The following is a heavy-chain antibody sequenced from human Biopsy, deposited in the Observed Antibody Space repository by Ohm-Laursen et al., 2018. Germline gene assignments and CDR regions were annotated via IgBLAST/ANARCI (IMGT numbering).Heavy chain of an antibody. CDR1: GGSISSSTTYY. CDR3: ARGDYFDSNGYFWFDP. J-gene: IGHJ5*02. D-gene: IGHD3-22*01. V-gene: IGHV4-31*01. Sequence: SQTLSLTCPVSGGSISSSTTYYWAWIRQRPGKGLEWIGYIFNSANTYYNPSLKNLITISGDTSKNQFSLKLNSVTAADTAVYYCARGDYFDSNGYFWFDPWGQGTLVTVSS. CDR2: IFNSANT.